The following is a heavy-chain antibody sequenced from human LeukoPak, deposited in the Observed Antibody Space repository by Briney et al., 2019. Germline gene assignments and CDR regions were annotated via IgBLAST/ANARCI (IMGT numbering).Heavy chain of an antibody. J-gene: IGHJ4*02. V-gene: IGHV3-11*03. D-gene: IGHD6-13*01. CDR3: AGGTAADF. Sequence: GGSLRLSCVVSGIPFSDYYMNWIRLAPGKGLEWISYISASSSYTDYADSVKGRFTISRDNAKNTLYLQMNSLGVKDTAVYYCAGGTAADFWGQGTLVSVSS. CDR2: ISASSSYT. CDR1: GIPFSDYY.